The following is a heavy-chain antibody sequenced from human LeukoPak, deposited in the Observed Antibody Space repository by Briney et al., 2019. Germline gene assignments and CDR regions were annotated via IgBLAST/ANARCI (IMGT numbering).Heavy chain of an antibody. V-gene: IGHV3-30*02. CDR1: GFTFISYG. J-gene: IGHJ4*02. D-gene: IGHD6-19*01. CDR3: ARILDSAWGELGY. Sequence: GGSLRLSCAASGFTFISYGMHWVRQAPGKGLEWVAFIRYDGSNKYYVDSVKGRFTISRDNSKNTLYLQMNSLRAEDTAVYYCARILDSAWGELGYWGQGTLVTVSS. CDR2: IRYDGSNK.